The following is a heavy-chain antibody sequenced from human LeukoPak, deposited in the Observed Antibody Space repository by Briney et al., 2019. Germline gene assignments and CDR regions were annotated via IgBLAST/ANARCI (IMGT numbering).Heavy chain of an antibody. J-gene: IGHJ4*02. V-gene: IGHV4-59*08. D-gene: IGHD2/OR15-2a*01. CDR3: AGHHPRNTVDF. CDR1: GGSISSYY. CDR2: IYYTGST. Sequence: TSETLSLTCTVSGGSISSYYWSWIRQPPGKGLEWIGYIYYTGSTNYNPSLKSRVTISVDTSKNQFSLKLSSVTAADTAVYYCAGHHPRNTVDFWGQGTLVTVSS.